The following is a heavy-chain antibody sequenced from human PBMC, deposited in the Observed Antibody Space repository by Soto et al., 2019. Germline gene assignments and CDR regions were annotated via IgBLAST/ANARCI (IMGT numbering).Heavy chain of an antibody. J-gene: IGHJ6*02. CDR2: IYPGDSDT. CDR1: GYSFTSYW. D-gene: IGHD6-13*01. Sequence: EVQLVQSGAEVKKPGESLKISCKGSGYSFTSYWIGWVRQMPGKGLEWMGIIYPGDSDTRYSPSFQGQVTISADKSTSTAYLQWSSLKASDTAMYYCARLHRYSSSWDYYYYGMDVWGQGTTVTVSS. CDR3: ARLHRYSSSWDYYYYGMDV. V-gene: IGHV5-51*01.